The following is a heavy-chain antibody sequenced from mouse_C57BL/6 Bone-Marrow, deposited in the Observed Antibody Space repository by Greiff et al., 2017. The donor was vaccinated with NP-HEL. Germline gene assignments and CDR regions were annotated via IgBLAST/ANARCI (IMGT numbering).Heavy chain of an antibody. Sequence: QVQLQQSGPGLVQPSQSLSITCTVSGFSLTSYGVHWVRQSPGKGLEWLGVIWSGGSTDYNAAFISRLSISKDNSKSQVFCKMNSLQADDTAIYYCASPGRPAWFAYWGQGTLVTVSA. CDR1: GFSLTSYG. CDR2: IWSGGST. J-gene: IGHJ3*01. D-gene: IGHD3-3*01. V-gene: IGHV2-2*01. CDR3: ASPGRPAWFAY.